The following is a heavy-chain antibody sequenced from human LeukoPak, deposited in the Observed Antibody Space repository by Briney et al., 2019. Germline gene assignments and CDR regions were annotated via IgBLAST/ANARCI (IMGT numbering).Heavy chain of an antibody. V-gene: IGHV3-11*03. CDR1: GFTFGAYY. CDR2: ISGSGSYT. D-gene: IGHD6-13*01. CDR3: ARRESSSWYFVDY. J-gene: IGHJ4*02. Sequence: GVSLRLSCAASGFTFGAYYMSWIRQAPGKGLEWVSYISGSGSYTSYADSVKGRFTISRDNAKNSLYLQMNSLRAEDTAVYYCARRESSSWYFVDYWGQGTLVTVSS.